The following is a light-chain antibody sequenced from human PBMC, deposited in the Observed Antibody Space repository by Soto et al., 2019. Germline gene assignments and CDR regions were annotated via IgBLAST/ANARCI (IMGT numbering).Light chain of an antibody. CDR3: QHYYNLRIT. Sequence: DIQMTQSPSSLSASVGDRVTITCQASQDISNYLNWYQQKPGKAPKLLIYDASNLETGVPSRFSGSVSGTDFTFTISSLQPEDIATYYCQHYYNLRITFGQGTRLEIK. CDR1: QDISNY. V-gene: IGKV1-33*01. J-gene: IGKJ5*01. CDR2: DAS.